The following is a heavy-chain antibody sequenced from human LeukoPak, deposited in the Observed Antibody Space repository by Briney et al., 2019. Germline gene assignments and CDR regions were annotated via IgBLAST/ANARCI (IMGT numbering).Heavy chain of an antibody. CDR3: ARGKMTTATGEAFDI. CDR2: IYHSGST. D-gene: IGHD4-17*01. Sequence: SETLSLTCAVSGGSISSGGHSWSWIRQPPGKGLEWIGYIYHSGSTYYNPSLKSRVTISVDRSKNQFSLKLSSVTAADTAVYYCARGKMTTATGEAFDIWGQGTMVTVSS. J-gene: IGHJ3*02. CDR1: GGSISSGGHS. V-gene: IGHV4-30-2*01.